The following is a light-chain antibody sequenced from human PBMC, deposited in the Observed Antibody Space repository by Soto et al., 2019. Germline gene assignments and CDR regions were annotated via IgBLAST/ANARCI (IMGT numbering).Light chain of an antibody. Sequence: EMVMTQSPATLSVSPGERATLSCRASQSVSSYLAWYQQKPGQPPRLLIYVASTRAAGIPARFSGSGSGTAFTLTISSLQSEDFAVYYCQQYKDWPPSFGQGTKVEIK. CDR2: VAS. CDR3: QQYKDWPPS. V-gene: IGKV3-15*01. J-gene: IGKJ1*01. CDR1: QSVSSY.